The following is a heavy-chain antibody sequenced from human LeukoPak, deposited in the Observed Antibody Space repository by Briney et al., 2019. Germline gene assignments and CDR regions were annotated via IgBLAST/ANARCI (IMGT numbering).Heavy chain of an antibody. V-gene: IGHV3-30*02. CDR2: IRYDGSIK. D-gene: IGHD3-22*01. CDR3: AKMGGYYDSSGYYFDY. J-gene: IGHJ4*02. Sequence: GGSLRLSXAASGFTFSSYGMHWVRQAPGKGLEWVAFIRYDGSIKYYADSVKGRFTISRDNSKNTLYVQMNSLRAEDTAVYYCAKMGGYYDSSGYYFDYWGQGTLVTVSS. CDR1: GFTFSSYG.